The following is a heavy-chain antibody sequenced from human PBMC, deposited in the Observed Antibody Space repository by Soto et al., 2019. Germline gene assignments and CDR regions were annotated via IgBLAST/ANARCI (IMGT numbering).Heavy chain of an antibody. V-gene: IGHV4-31*03. D-gene: IGHD4-17*01. Sequence: QVQLQESGPGLVKPSQTLSLTCTVSGGSISSGGYYWSWIRQHPGKGLEWIGYIYYSGSTYYNPSLNSRVTISVDTSKNQFSLKLSSVTAADTAVYYCARAALDYGDYYYGMDVWGQGTTVTVSS. CDR3: ARAALDYGDYYYGMDV. J-gene: IGHJ6*02. CDR2: IYYSGST. CDR1: GGSISSGGYY.